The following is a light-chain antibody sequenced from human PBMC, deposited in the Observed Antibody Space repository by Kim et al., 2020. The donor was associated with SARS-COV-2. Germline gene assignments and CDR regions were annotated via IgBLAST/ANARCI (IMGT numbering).Light chain of an antibody. CDR2: QDA. V-gene: IGLV3-1*01. CDR3: QASDISTECA. Sequence: SYELTQPPSVSVSPGQTASITCSGDKLGDKYTYWYQQKPGQSPVLVIYQDAKRPSGIPERFSGSNSGNTATLTISGTQAMDEADYYCQASDISTECAFGG. CDR1: KLGDKY. J-gene: IGLJ3*02.